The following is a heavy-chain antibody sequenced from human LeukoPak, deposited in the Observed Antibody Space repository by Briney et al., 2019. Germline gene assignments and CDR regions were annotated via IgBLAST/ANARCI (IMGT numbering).Heavy chain of an antibody. CDR3: ASAYCGGDCLLT. V-gene: IGHV3-30-3*01. J-gene: IGHJ5*02. CDR2: ISYDGSNK. CDR1: GFTFSSYA. D-gene: IGHD2-21*02. Sequence: AGGSLRLSCAASGFTFSSYAMHWVRQAPGKGLEWVAVISYDGSNKYYADSVKGRFTISRDNSKNTLYLQMNSLRAEDTAVYYCASAYCGGDCLLTWGQGTLVTVSS.